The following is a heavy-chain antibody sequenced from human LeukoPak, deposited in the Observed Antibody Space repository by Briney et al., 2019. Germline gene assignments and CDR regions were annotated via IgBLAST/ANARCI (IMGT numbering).Heavy chain of an antibody. D-gene: IGHD3-9*01. CDR1: GYTFTGYD. Sequence: VASVKVSCKASGYTFTGYDINWVRQATGQGLEWMGWMNPNSGNTGYAQKFQGRVTMTRNTSISTAYMELSSLRSEDTAVYYCARGWLGARRNWFDPWGQGTLVTVSS. V-gene: IGHV1-8*01. CDR3: ARGWLGARRNWFDP. J-gene: IGHJ5*02. CDR2: MNPNSGNT.